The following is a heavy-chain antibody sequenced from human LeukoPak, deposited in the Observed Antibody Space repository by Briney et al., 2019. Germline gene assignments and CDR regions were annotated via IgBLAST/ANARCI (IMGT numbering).Heavy chain of an antibody. CDR1: GYTFTSHL. CDR3: ARLGYCSSASCYYGMDV. CDR2: IYPGDSDT. Sequence: GESLKISCKGSGYTFTSHLIGWVRQMPGKGLEWMGIIYPGDSDTRYSPSFQGQVTISADKSISTAYLQWSSLKASDTAIYYCARLGYCSSASCYYGMDVWGQGTTVTVSS. V-gene: IGHV5-51*01. J-gene: IGHJ6*02. D-gene: IGHD2-2*01.